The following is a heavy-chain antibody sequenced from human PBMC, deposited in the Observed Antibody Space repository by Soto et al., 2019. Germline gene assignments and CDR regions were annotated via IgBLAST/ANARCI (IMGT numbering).Heavy chain of an antibody. CDR2: INPSGGGT. Sequence: GASVKVSCKSSGHTFTSHYMHWVRQAPGQGLEWMGIINPSGGGTTYAQKFQGRVTMTTDTSTSTVYMELSNLRFEDTAVYFCARDNDKSYWFDPWGQGTLVTVSS. D-gene: IGHD1-1*01. CDR1: GHTFTSHY. V-gene: IGHV1-46*03. J-gene: IGHJ5*02. CDR3: ARDNDKSYWFDP.